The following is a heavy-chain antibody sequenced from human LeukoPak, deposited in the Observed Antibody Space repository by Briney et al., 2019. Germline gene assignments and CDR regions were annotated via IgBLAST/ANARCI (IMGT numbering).Heavy chain of an antibody. CDR2: ISGSGGST. J-gene: IGHJ6*03. D-gene: IGHD6-6*01. V-gene: IGHV3-23*01. CDR1: GFTFSSYA. CDR3: ASRSGWYSSSSRNYYYYMDV. Sequence: GGSLRLSCAASGFTFSSYAMSWVRQAPGKGLEWASAISGSGGSTYYADSVKGRFTISRDNSKNTLYLQMNSLRAEDTAVYYCASRSGWYSSSSRNYYYYMDVWGKGTTVTVSS.